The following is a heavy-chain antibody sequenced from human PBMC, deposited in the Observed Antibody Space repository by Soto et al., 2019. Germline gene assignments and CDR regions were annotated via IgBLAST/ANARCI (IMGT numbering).Heavy chain of an antibody. D-gene: IGHD3-3*01. Sequence: SETLSLTCAVYGGSFSGYVCSWVRQPPCKGLEWLAEANDSGVKNYNPSLKSRVTISVDTSKNQFSLRLTSVTAADRAVYYFERGLAPTIFGTVTTHKWFDPWGEVTLVAVCS. CDR1: GGSFSGYV. J-gene: IGHJ5*02. V-gene: IGHV4-34*01. CDR2: ANDSGVK. CDR3: ERGLAPTIFGTVTTHKWFDP.